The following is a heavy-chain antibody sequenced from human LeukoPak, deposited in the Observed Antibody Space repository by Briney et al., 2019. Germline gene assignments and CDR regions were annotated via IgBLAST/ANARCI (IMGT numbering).Heavy chain of an antibody. D-gene: IGHD6-13*01. V-gene: IGHV4-34*01. J-gene: IGHJ5*02. CDR1: GGSFSGYY. CDR3: ARGRWYWFDP. CDR2: INHSGCT. Sequence: SETLSLTCAVYGGSFSGYYWSWIRQPPGKGLEWIGEINHSGCTNYNPSLKSRVTISVDTSKNQFSLKLSSVTAADTAVYYCARGRWYWFDPWGQGTLVTVSS.